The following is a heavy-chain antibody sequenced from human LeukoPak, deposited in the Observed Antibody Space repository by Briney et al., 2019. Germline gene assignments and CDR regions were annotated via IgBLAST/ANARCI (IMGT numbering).Heavy chain of an antibody. CDR1: GFILSSYA. Sequence: GGSLRLSCAASGFILSSYAMSWVGQAPGKGVEGVSAIRGSGVSTFYADSVKGRFTISRDNSKNTLYLQMNSVRAEDTAVYYCAKTYYYDSSGYLYYFDYWGQGTLVTVSS. D-gene: IGHD3-22*01. J-gene: IGHJ4*02. CDR3: AKTYYYDSSGYLYYFDY. V-gene: IGHV3-23*01. CDR2: IRGSGVST.